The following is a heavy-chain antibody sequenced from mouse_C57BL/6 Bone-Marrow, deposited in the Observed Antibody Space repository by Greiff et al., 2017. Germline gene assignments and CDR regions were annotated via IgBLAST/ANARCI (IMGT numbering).Heavy chain of an antibody. CDR3: ARSKSHSNYDY. D-gene: IGHD2-5*01. CDR1: GYTFTSYW. CDR2: IHPNSGST. V-gene: IGHV1-64*01. J-gene: IGHJ2*01. Sequence: QVQLQQPGAELVKPGASVKLSCKAPGYTFTSYWMHWVKQRPGQGLEWIGMIHPNSGSTNYNVKFKSKATLTVDKSSSTAYMRLSSLTSEDSAVYYCARSKSHSNYDYWGQGTTLTVSS.